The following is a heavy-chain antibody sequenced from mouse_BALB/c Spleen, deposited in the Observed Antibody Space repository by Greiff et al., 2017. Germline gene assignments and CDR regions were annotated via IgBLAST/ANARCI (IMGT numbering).Heavy chain of an antibody. CDR1: GFNFKDTY. V-gene: IGHV14-3*02. J-gene: IGHJ3*01. CDR3: ARRDGLGGVGFAY. CDR2: IDPANGTT. Sequence: VQLQQSGAELVKPGASVKLSCTASGFNFKDTYMHWVKQRPEQGLEWIGRIDPANGTTKYDPKFQGKATITADTSSNTAYLQLSSLTSEDTAVYYCARRDGLGGVGFAYWGQGTLVTVSA. D-gene: IGHD2-3*01.